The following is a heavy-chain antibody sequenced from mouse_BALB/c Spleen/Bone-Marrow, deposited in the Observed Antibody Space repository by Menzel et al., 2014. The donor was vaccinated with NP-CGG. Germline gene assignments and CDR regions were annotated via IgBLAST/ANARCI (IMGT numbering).Heavy chain of an antibody. J-gene: IGHJ3*01. D-gene: IGHD3-2*02. CDR3: AIRAY. CDR2: ISSGSSTI. V-gene: IGHV5-17*02. Sequence: EVKLVESGGGLVLPGGSRKLSCAASGFTFSSFGMHWVRQAPEKGLEWVAYISSGSSTIYYADTVRGRFTISRDNPKNALFLQMTSLRSEDTAMYYCAIRAYWGRGTLVTVSA. CDR1: GFTFSSFG.